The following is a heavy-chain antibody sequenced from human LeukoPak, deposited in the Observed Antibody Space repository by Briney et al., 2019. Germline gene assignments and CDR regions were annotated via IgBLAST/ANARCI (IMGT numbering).Heavy chain of an antibody. V-gene: IGHV3-21*01. J-gene: IGHJ4*02. Sequence: GGSLRLSCAASGFTFSSYSMNWVRQAPGKGLEWVSSISTSSSYIYYTDSVKGRFTISRDNAKNSLYLQMNSLKAEDTAVYYCARDSDIVTGSKSHFDYWGQGTLVTVSS. CDR1: GFTFSSYS. CDR3: ARDSDIVTGSKSHFDY. CDR2: ISTSSSYI. D-gene: IGHD3-9*01.